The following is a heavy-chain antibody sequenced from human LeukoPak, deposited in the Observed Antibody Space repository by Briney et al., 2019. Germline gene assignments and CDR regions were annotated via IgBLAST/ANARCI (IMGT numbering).Heavy chain of an antibody. CDR2: IRGSGTET. CDR3: VKAPHFDFWTGYHNYLDP. J-gene: IGHJ5*02. Sequence: PGGSLRLSCAASGFTFSTYAMAWVRQAPGKGLEWVSGIRGSGTETYYADSVKGRFIISRDNSKDTLFLQADNVRVEDTATYYCVKAPHFDFWTGYHNYLDPWGQGTLVTVSS. D-gene: IGHD3/OR15-3a*01. V-gene: IGHV3-23*01. CDR1: GFTFSTYA.